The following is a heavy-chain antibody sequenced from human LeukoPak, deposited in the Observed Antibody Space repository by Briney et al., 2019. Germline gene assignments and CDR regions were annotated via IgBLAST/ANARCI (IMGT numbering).Heavy chain of an antibody. CDR3: ARQTLDCSGGSCYGYFDY. CDR1: GGSISSSSYY. V-gene: IGHV4-39*01. J-gene: IGHJ4*02. CDR2: IYYSGST. D-gene: IGHD2-15*01. Sequence: PSETLSLTCTASGGSISSSSYYWGWIRQPPGKGLEWIGSIYYSGSTYYNPSLKSRVTISVDTSESQFSLKLSSVTAADTAVYYCARQTLDCSGGSCYGYFDYWGQGTLVTVSS.